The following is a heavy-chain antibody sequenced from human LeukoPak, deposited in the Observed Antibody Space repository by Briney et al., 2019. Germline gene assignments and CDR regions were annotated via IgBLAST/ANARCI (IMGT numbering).Heavy chain of an antibody. D-gene: IGHD6-6*01. Sequence: SETLSLTCTVSGGSISSYYWSWIRQPPGKGLEWIGYIYYSGSTNYNPSLKSRVTISVDTPKNQFSLKLSYVNAADTAVYYCARDKGVAARRGAFDIWGQGTMVTVSS. J-gene: IGHJ3*02. V-gene: IGHV4-59*01. CDR3: ARDKGVAARRGAFDI. CDR2: IYYSGST. CDR1: GGSISSYY.